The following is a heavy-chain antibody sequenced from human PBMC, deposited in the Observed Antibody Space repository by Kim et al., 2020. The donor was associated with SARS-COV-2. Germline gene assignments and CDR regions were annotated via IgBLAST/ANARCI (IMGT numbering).Heavy chain of an antibody. Sequence: GGSLRLSCAASGVTLGNYAMSWVRQAPGKGPEWVSAISTDGYDKFYADSVKGRFTISRDNSKNTLSVQMNSLRAEDTAIYYCTKRDSGNSWNPENLWGQG. V-gene: IGHV3-23*01. CDR1: GVTLGNYA. D-gene: IGHD3-3*01. CDR2: ISTDGYDK. CDR3: TKRDSGNSWNPENL. J-gene: IGHJ5*02.